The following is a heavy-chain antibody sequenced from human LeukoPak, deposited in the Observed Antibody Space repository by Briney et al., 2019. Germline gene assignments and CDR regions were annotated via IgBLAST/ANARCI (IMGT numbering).Heavy chain of an antibody. Sequence: SQTLSLTCAVSGGSISSGGYSWSWIRQPPGKGLEGIGYIYHSGSTYYNPSLKSRVTISVDRSKNQFSLKLSSVTAADTAVYYCARANSGSSPFDYWGQGTLVTVSS. CDR2: IYHSGST. J-gene: IGHJ4*02. CDR3: ARANSGSSPFDY. D-gene: IGHD1-26*01. V-gene: IGHV4-30-2*01. CDR1: GGSISSGGYS.